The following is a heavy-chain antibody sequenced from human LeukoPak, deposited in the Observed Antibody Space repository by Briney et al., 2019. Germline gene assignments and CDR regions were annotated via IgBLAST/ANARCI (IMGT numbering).Heavy chain of an antibody. CDR2: INPNNGGT. V-gene: IGHV1-2*02. Sequence: ASVKVSCKASGYTFTSYYMHWLRQAPGQGLEWMGWINPNNGGTNYAQRFQGRVTMTRDTSISTAYMEVSRLRFDDTAVYYCASGPSLGTTHPYFDYWGQGTLVTVSS. CDR1: GYTFTSYY. D-gene: IGHD2-15*01. J-gene: IGHJ4*02. CDR3: ASGPSLGTTHPYFDY.